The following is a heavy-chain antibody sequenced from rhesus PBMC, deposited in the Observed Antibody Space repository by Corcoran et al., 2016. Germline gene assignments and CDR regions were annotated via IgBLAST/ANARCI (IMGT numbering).Heavy chain of an antibody. CDR3: ARGVCYSGSYYLGGDFDY. Sequence: QVTLKESGPALVKPTQTLTLTCTFSGFSLTTSGLGVGWIRQPPGTALEWLALIYWDDDKSYSTSLKSRLTISKETSKNQVVLTMTNRDPVDTATDYCARGVCYSGSYYLGGDFDYWGQGVLVTVSS. CDR1: GFSLTTSGLG. CDR2: IYWDDDK. J-gene: IGHJ4*01. D-gene: IGHD3-16*01. V-gene: IGHV2-174*01.